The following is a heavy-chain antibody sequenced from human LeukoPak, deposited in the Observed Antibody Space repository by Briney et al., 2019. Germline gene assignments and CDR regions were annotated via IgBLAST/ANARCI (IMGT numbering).Heavy chain of an antibody. Sequence: GASVKVSCKASGYTFTGYYMHWARQAPGQGLEWMGWINPNSGGTNYAQKFQGRVTMTRDTSISTAYMELSRLRSDDTAVYYCARNRRGPSSSSSFDYWGQGTLVTVSS. D-gene: IGHD6-6*01. CDR1: GYTFTGYY. V-gene: IGHV1-2*02. J-gene: IGHJ4*02. CDR3: ARNRRGPSSSSSFDY. CDR2: INPNSGGT.